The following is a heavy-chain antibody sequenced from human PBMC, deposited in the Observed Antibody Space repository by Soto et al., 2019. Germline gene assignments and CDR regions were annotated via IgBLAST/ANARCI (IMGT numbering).Heavy chain of an antibody. CDR1: GGTFSSYS. J-gene: IGHJ6*02. Sequence: QVHLVQSGAEVKKPGSSVRVSCKTSGGTFSSYSFTWVRQAPGQGLEWMGEIIPILNTANFAQKFPSRVTITTDEPTRTVYMDLSSLSPDDTAVYYCARVDYDSTYGFYYYGLDVWGQGTTVTVSS. CDR2: IIPILNTA. V-gene: IGHV1-69*16. D-gene: IGHD3-10*01. CDR3: ARVDYDSTYGFYYYGLDV.